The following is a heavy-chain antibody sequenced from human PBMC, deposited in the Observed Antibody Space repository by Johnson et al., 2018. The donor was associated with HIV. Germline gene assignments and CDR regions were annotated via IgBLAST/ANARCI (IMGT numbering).Heavy chain of an antibody. CDR2: LRYEGSNK. Sequence: QVQLVESGGGVVQPGGSLRLSCAASGFTLSNYGMHWVRQAPGKGLEWVTFLRYEGSNKYYADSVKGRFTISRDNSKNTLYLQMNSLRAEDTAVYYCARDSLAHDAFDIWGQWTMVTVSS. CDR3: ARDSLAHDAFDI. J-gene: IGHJ3*02. V-gene: IGHV3-30*02. CDR1: GFTLSNYG.